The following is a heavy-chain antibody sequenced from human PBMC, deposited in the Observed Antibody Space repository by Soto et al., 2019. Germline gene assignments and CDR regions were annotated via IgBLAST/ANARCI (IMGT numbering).Heavy chain of an antibody. CDR3: ARMVVPTTYFYS. Sequence: APVNLSCKASGDTLTNSYLNWVLQAPGQGLEWLGWINPNNGDTNYAQKFRGRVTMTRDTSNNTVYMELTRLTSDDTAVYFCARMVVPTTYFYSWGQGTPVTVSS. CDR2: INPNNGDT. CDR1: GDTLTNSY. V-gene: IGHV1-2*02. D-gene: IGHD3-22*01. J-gene: IGHJ4*02.